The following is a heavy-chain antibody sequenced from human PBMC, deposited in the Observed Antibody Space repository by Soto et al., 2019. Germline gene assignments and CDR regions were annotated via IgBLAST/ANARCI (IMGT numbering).Heavy chain of an antibody. D-gene: IGHD4-17*01. J-gene: IGHJ5*02. V-gene: IGHV3-53*01. CDR1: GFTFATYG. CDR2: IYTGGST. CDR3: ARAYGGNPALFDP. Sequence: PGGSLRLSCAASGFTFATYGMSWVRQAPGKGLEWVSGIYTGGSTYYADSVKGRFTFSRDNSKNTLYLQMNSLRAEDTAVYYCARAYGGNPALFDPWGQGTLVTVSS.